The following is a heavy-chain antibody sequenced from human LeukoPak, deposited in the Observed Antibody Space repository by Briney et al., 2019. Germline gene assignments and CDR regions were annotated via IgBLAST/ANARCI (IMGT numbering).Heavy chain of an antibody. Sequence: GSLRLSCAASGFIFGRYWMSWVRQAPGKGLEWVANIKQDGSEKYYVDSVKGRFTISRDNAKNSLYLQMNSLRAEDTAVYYCARQFYDFWSGYHDYWGQGTLVTVSS. CDR2: IKQDGSEK. V-gene: IGHV3-7*01. J-gene: IGHJ4*02. D-gene: IGHD3-3*01. CDR1: GFIFGRYW. CDR3: ARQFYDFWSGYHDY.